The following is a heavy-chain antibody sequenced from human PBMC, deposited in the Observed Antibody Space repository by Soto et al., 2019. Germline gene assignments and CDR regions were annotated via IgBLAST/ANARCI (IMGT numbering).Heavy chain of an antibody. CDR1: GSSCTSYW. V-gene: IGHV5-51*01. D-gene: IGHD2-15*01. Sequence: KISSKGSGSSCTSYWISSVRHMPGKGLEWLGIIYPGDSDTRYSPSFQGQVTISVDKSITTAYLQWSSLKASDTAMYYCARAMVVDAMSNAFDIWGQGTMVTVS. CDR3: ARAMVVDAMSNAFDI. J-gene: IGHJ3*02. CDR2: IYPGDSDT.